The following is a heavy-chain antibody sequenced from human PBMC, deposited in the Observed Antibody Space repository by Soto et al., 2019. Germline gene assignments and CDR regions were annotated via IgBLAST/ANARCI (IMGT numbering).Heavy chain of an antibody. CDR1: GFTFSSYA. J-gene: IGHJ5*02. CDR3: AIDITVWGVIIGWDNCFDP. V-gene: IGHV3-23*01. D-gene: IGHD3-10*01. Sequence: GGSLRLSCAASGFTFSSYAMSWVRQAPGKGMEWVSAISGSGGSTYYADSVKCRFTISRDHSKNSLYLQMNSLRAEDTALYYCAIDITVWGVIIGWDNCFDPWGQGTLVTVSS. CDR2: ISGSGGST.